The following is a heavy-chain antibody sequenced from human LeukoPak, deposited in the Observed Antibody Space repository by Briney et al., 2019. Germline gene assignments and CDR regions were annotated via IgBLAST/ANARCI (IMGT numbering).Heavy chain of an antibody. CDR3: ARDGCTNGVCYGDNWFDP. CDR2: IKQDGSEK. D-gene: IGHD2-8*01. CDR1: GFTFSSYW. Sequence: PGGSLRLSCAASGFTFSSYWMSWVRQAPGKGLEWVANIKQDGSEKYYVDSVKGRFTISRDNAKNSLYLQMNSLRAEDTAVYYCARDGCTNGVCYGDNWFDPWGQGTLVTVSS. J-gene: IGHJ5*02. V-gene: IGHV3-7*01.